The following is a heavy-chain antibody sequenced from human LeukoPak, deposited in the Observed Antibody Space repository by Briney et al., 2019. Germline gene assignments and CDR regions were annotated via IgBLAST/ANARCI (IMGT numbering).Heavy chain of an antibody. CDR3: ASDGYNYFEF. Sequence: PGGSLRPSCAASGFTSNYMSWVRQAPGKGLEWISLIYSDGSTTYYADSVKGRFTISRDNSKNTFYLQMNRLRPEDTAVYYCASDGYNYFEFWGQGTLVIVSS. J-gene: IGHJ4*02. CDR2: IYSDGSTT. D-gene: IGHD5-24*01. V-gene: IGHV3-53*01. CDR1: GFTSNY.